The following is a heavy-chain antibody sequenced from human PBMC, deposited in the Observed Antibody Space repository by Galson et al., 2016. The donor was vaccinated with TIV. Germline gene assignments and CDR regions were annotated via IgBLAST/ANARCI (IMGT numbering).Heavy chain of an antibody. Sequence: SVKVSFKASGYTFTSYTMHWVRQAPGQRLEWMGWINVYNGNTRYSQKFRDRVTITRDTSATTAYMETYMELSSLESEDTAVYYCVRARVKHLDFWGQGTLGTVSS. CDR3: VRARVKHLDF. V-gene: IGHV1-3*01. CDR1: GYTFTSYT. J-gene: IGHJ4*02. CDR2: INVYNGNT.